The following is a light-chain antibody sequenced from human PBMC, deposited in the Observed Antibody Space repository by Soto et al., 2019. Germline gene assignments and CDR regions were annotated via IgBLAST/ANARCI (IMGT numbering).Light chain of an antibody. J-gene: IGKJ1*01. CDR3: QQYNYWPET. CDR2: GAS. Sequence: EIVLTQSPGTLSLSPGEGATLSCRASQSVSSSYLAWYQQKPGQAPRLLIYGASSRATGIPDRFSGSGSGTDFTLTISRLEPEDFAVYYCQQYNYWPETFGQGTKVDIK. V-gene: IGKV3-20*01. CDR1: QSVSSSY.